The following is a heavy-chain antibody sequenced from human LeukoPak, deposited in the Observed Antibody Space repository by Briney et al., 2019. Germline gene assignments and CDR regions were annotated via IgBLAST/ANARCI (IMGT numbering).Heavy chain of an antibody. CDR3: ARWGLTRSSGYYARFDY. V-gene: IGHV5-51*01. CDR1: GYSFTSYW. J-gene: IGHJ4*02. CDR2: IYPGDSDT. D-gene: IGHD3-22*01. Sequence: GESLKISCKGSGYSFTSYWNGWGRQMPGKGLEGMGIIYPGDSDTRYSPSFPGQVTISPDKSISTAYLQWRNQKASDTAMYYCARWGLTRSSGYYARFDYWGQGTLVTVSS.